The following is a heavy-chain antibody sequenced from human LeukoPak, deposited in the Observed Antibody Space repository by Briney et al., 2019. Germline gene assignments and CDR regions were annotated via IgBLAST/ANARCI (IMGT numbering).Heavy chain of an antibody. CDR3: ARDDVGSPNWFDP. CDR1: GGSISSSSYY. V-gene: IGHV4-30-4*08. Sequence: PSETLSLTCTISGGSISSSSYYWSWIRQPPGKGLEWIGYIYYSGSTYYNPSLKSRVTISVDTSKNQFSLKLSSVTAADTAVYYCARDDVGSPNWFDPWGQGTLVTVSS. J-gene: IGHJ5*02. CDR2: IYYSGST. D-gene: IGHD3-3*01.